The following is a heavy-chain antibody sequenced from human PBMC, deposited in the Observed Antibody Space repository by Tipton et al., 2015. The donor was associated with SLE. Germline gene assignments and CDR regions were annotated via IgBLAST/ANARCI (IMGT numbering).Heavy chain of an antibody. V-gene: IGHV4-59*12. CDR2: IYSSGST. Sequence: TLSLTCTVSGGSISSYYWSWIRQPPGKGLEWIGNIYSSGSTKYNPSLKSRVIISVDTSKNQFSLKLSSVTAADTAVYYCARGISSGWWNYWGQGNLVTVSS. J-gene: IGHJ4*02. CDR1: GGSISSYY. D-gene: IGHD6-19*01. CDR3: ARGISSGWWNY.